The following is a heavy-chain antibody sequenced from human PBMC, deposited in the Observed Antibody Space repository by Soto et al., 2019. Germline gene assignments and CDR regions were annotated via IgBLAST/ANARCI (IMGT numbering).Heavy chain of an antibody. D-gene: IGHD2-8*02. CDR1: GGSLSSYP. J-gene: IGHJ6*03. Sequence: QVQLLQYGSEVKKPGSSVKVSCRASGGSLSSYPVTWVRQAPGQGLEWMGRIIPIVGLTNYVQKFQGRVTTTADKSTSTAYMVLSSLRSDDTAVYYCARPTGGHDAGGDYMDVWGKGTTVIVSS. CDR3: ARPTGGHDAGGDYMDV. CDR2: IIPIVGLT. V-gene: IGHV1-69*02.